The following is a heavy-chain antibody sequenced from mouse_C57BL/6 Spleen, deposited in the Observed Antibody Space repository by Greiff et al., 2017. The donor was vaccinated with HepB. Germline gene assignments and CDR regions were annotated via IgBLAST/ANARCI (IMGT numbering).Heavy chain of an antibody. D-gene: IGHD1-1*01. Sequence: QVHVKQSGAELARPGASVKLSCKASGYTFTSYGISWVKQRTGQGLEWIGEIYPRSGNTYYNEKFKGKATLTADKSSSTAYMELRSLTSEDSAVYFCARRYGSSYYFDYWGQGTTLTVSS. CDR2: IYPRSGNT. V-gene: IGHV1-81*01. J-gene: IGHJ2*01. CDR1: GYTFTSYG. CDR3: ARRYGSSYYFDY.